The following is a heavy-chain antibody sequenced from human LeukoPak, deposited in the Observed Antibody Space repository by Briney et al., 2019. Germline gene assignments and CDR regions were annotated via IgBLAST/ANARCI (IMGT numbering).Heavy chain of an antibody. D-gene: IGHD3-10*01. CDR3: ARDNYGSGSGFDY. J-gene: IGHJ4*02. CDR2: IYYSGNT. Sequence: PSETLSLTCTVSGGSISSYYWSWIRQPPGKGLEWIGSIYYSGNTYYNPSLKSRVTISVDTSKKQFSLNLSSVTAADTAVYYCARDNYGSGSGFDYWGQGTLVTVSS. V-gene: IGHV4-59*12. CDR1: GGSISSYY.